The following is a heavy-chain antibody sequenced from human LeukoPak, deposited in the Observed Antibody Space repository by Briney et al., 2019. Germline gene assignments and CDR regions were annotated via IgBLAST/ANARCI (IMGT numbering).Heavy chain of an antibody. CDR3: ARESAVVRVPFDN. D-gene: IGHD2/OR15-2a*01. CDR1: GFAFNKYW. J-gene: IGHJ4*02. V-gene: IGHV3-74*01. Sequence: PGGSLRLSCAVSGFAFNKYWMHWVRQAPGKGLVWVARITTDGSVTNYADFVKGRITISRDNAKNTLYLQLNSLRGEDTAVYFCARESAVVRVPFDNWGQGSLVTVSS. CDR2: ITTDGSVT.